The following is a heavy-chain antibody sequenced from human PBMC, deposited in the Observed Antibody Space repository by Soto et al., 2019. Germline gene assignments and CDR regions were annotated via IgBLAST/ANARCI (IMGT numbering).Heavy chain of an antibody. CDR2: IYWDDDK. V-gene: IGHV2-5*02. Sequence: GLDLEWLAVIYWDDDKRYSPSVRNRLTITKDTSKNQVVFSLTNVDSADTATYFCAHCNAYFNYWGQGTLVTVSS. J-gene: IGHJ4*02. D-gene: IGHD3-16*01. CDR3: AHCNAYFNY.